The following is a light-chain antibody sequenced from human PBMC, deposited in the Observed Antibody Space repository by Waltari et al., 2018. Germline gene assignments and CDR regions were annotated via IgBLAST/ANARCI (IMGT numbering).Light chain of an antibody. J-gene: IGLJ2*01. V-gene: IGLV2-14*03. Sequence: YQRHRRKVPGLMVYGVPKGVSGCSNRLSGSKSCNTVSLTISGLQADDEADYYCRSYTSTSTHVVFGGGTKLTVL. CDR3: RSYTSTSTHVV. CDR2: GVP.